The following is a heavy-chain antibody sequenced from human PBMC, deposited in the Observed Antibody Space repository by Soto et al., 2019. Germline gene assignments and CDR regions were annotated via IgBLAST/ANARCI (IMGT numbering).Heavy chain of an antibody. CDR2: ISSSSSYI. Sequence: GGSLRLSCAASGFTFSSFTMNWVRQAPGKGLEWVSSISSSSSYINYADSVKGRFTISRDNAKNSLYLQMNSLRAEDTAVYYCARAPVGAIDYWGQGTLVTVS. CDR1: GFTFSSFT. D-gene: IGHD1-26*01. J-gene: IGHJ4*02. V-gene: IGHV3-21*01. CDR3: ARAPVGAIDY.